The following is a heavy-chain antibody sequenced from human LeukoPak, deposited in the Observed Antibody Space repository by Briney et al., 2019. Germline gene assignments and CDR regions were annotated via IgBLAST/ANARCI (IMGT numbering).Heavy chain of an antibody. CDR2: IIPIFGTA. CDR3: ASGAQYCSSTSCYVWAFDI. Sequence: PVKVSCKASGGTFSSYAISWVRQAPGQGLEWMGGIIPIFGTANYAQKFQGRVTITADRSTSTAYMELSSLRSEDTAVYYCASGAQYCSSTSCYVWAFDIWGQGTMVTVSS. J-gene: IGHJ3*02. D-gene: IGHD2-2*01. V-gene: IGHV1-69*06. CDR1: GGTFSSYA.